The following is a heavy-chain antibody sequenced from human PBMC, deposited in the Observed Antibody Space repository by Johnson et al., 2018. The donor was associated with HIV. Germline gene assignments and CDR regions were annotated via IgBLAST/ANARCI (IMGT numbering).Heavy chain of an antibody. V-gene: IGHV3-30*03. CDR2: ISYDGSNK. CDR1: GFTFSSYG. CDR3: ASGYFDWLLISAVAFDI. Sequence: VQLVESGGGVVQPGRSLRLSCAASGFTFSSYGMHWVRQAPGKGLEWVAAISYDGSNKYYADSVKGRFTISRDNSKNTLYLQMNSLRAEDTAVYYCASGYFDWLLISAVAFDIWGQGTMVTVSS. D-gene: IGHD3-9*01. J-gene: IGHJ3*02.